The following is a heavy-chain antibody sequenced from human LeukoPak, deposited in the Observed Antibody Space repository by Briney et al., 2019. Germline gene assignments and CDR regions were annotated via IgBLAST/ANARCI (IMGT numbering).Heavy chain of an antibody. V-gene: IGHV1-2*02. CDR3: ARAHAAWLFDP. J-gene: IGHJ5*02. D-gene: IGHD5-12*01. CDR2: LNPISGDT. CDR1: GYTFTNYY. Sequence: ASVKVSCKASGYTFTNYYLHWVRQAPGQGPEWMGWLNPISGDTKYAQNFQGRVTMTRDTSISTASMDLGGLSSDDTAVYYCARAHAAWLFDPWGQGTLVTVAS.